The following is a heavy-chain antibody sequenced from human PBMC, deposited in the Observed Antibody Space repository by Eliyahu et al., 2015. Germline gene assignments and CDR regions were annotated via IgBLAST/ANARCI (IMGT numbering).Heavy chain of an antibody. CDR3: VLVAEAQNWIDP. V-gene: IGHV4-61*01. CDR2: VYESGTT. J-gene: IGHJ5*02. CDR1: GASVGSGSHY. D-gene: IGHD2/OR15-2a*01. Sequence: QVQLLESGPGLLKPSETLSLTCGVSGASVGSGSHYWSWVRQPPGKGLEWIGYVYESGTTKFNPSFKSRGAMSIDTSKNQFSLQLNSVTAADTAIYYCVLVAEAQNWIDPWGQGIHVTVS.